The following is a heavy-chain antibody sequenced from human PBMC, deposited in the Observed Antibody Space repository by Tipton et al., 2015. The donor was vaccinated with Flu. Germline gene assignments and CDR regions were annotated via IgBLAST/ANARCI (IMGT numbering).Heavy chain of an antibody. J-gene: IGHJ5*02. V-gene: IGHV4-61*01. Sequence: TLSLTCSVSGDSIGSDYYWSWIRQPPGQRLEWIGYTDYNGGTSYNPSLKSRATISAHTSKNQFSLKLTSVTTADTAVYYCAIGGKSCSGSLCYASWFDPWGQGALVTVSS. D-gene: IGHD2-2*01. CDR3: AIGGKSCSGSLCYASWFDP. CDR1: GDSIGSDYY. CDR2: TDYNGGT.